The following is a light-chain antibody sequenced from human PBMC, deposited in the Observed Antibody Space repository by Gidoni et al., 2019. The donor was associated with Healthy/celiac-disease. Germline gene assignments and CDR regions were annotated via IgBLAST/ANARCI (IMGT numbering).Light chain of an antibody. CDR1: SIDVGSYTL. Sequence: QSALTQPASVSGSPGPSITISCTGTSIDVGSYTLVSWYQQHPGKAPKLMIYEGSKRPSGVSNRCSGSKSGNTASRTISGLQAEDEADYYCCSYAGSSTFVVFGGGTKLTVL. CDR2: EGS. CDR3: CSYAGSSTFVV. V-gene: IGLV2-23*03. J-gene: IGLJ2*01.